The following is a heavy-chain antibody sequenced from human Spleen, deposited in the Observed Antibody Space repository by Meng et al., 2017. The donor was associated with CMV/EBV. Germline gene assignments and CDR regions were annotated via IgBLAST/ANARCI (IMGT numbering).Heavy chain of an antibody. D-gene: IGHD2-2*01. CDR3: AREVASFGYHYGMDV. CDR1: GYIFTDYY. V-gene: IGHV1-2*02. Sequence: ASVKVSCKASGYIFTDYYMHWVRQAPGQGLEWMGWSNPYSGDTIYAQKFQGRVTMTRDTSISTAYMELSRLRYDDTAVYYCAREVASFGYHYGMDVWGQGTTVTVSS. CDR2: SNPYSGDT. J-gene: IGHJ6*02.